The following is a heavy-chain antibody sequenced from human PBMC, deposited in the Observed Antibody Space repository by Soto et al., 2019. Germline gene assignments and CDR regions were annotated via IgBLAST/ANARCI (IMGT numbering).Heavy chain of an antibody. D-gene: IGHD6-19*01. V-gene: IGHV3-53*01. CDR2: IYSGSST. Sequence: GGSLRLSCAASGFTVSSNYMSWVRQAPGKGLEWVSVIYSGSSTYYADSVKGRFTISRDNSKNTLYLQMNSLRAEDTAVYYCARGYRSGRGPSYFDFWGQGTL. CDR1: GFTVSSNY. CDR3: ARGYRSGRGPSYFDF. J-gene: IGHJ4*02.